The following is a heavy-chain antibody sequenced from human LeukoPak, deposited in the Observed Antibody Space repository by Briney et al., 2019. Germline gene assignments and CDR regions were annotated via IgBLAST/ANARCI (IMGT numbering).Heavy chain of an antibody. CDR3: ASAGYGSSWYGAFDI. V-gene: IGHV1-2*06. Sequence: ASVKVSCKASGYTFTGYYMHWVRQAPGQGLEWMGRINPNSGGTNYAQKFQGRVTMTRDTSISTAYVELSRLRSDDTAVCYCASAGYGSSWYGAFDIWGQGTMVTVSS. CDR2: INPNSGGT. D-gene: IGHD6-13*01. CDR1: GYTFTGYY. J-gene: IGHJ3*02.